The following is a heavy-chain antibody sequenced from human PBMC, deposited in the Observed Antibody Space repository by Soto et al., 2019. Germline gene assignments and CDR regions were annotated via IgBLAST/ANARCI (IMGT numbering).Heavy chain of an antibody. CDR3: ARDLLRSGWYDY. CDR2: INAGNGNT. D-gene: IGHD6-19*01. Sequence: ASVKVSCKASGYTFTSYAMHWVRQAPGQRLEWMGWINAGNGNTKYSQKFQGRITITTDTSASTAYMELSSLRSEDTAVYYCARDLLRSGWYDYWGQGTLVTVSS. V-gene: IGHV1-3*01. J-gene: IGHJ4*02. CDR1: GYTFTSYA.